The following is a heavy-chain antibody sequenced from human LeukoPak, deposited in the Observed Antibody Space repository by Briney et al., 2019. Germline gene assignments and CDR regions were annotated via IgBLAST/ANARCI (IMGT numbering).Heavy chain of an antibody. Sequence: PGGSLRLSCAASRFTFSSYWMSWVRQAPGKGLEWVANIRQDGSEKYYVDSVKGRFTISRGSARNSLYLQMNSLRAEDTAVYYCARGAYGSGSYGDNWFDPWGQGTLVTVSS. J-gene: IGHJ5*02. CDR2: IRQDGSEK. D-gene: IGHD3-10*01. CDR1: RFTFSSYW. CDR3: ARGAYGSGSYGDNWFDP. V-gene: IGHV3-7*01.